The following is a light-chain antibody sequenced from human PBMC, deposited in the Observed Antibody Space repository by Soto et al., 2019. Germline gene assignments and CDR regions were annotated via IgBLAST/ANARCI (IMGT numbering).Light chain of an antibody. CDR1: SGAVTSGSY. J-gene: IGLJ1*01. V-gene: IGLV7-43*01. CDR3: LLYHGGISV. CDR2: DTD. Sequence: QAVVTQEPSLNVSPGGTVTLTCASSSGAVTSGSYPTWYQQKPGQTPRPLIFDTDNKYSWTPARFSGSLLGGQAALTLSGAEPEDEAEYFCLLYHGGISVFGGGTKVT.